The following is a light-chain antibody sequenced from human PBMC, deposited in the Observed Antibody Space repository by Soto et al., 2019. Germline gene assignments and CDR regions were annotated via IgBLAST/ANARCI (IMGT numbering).Light chain of an antibody. V-gene: IGKV3-20*01. Sequence: ENVLTQSPGTLSLSPGDRATLSCRASQRVISDYLAWYQQKPGQAPRLLIFGASGRATGIPGRFSGSGSGTDFTLTISRLEPEDFAVYYCQQYGSSPLTFGGGTKVEIK. CDR1: QRVISDY. CDR3: QQYGSSPLT. J-gene: IGKJ4*01. CDR2: GAS.